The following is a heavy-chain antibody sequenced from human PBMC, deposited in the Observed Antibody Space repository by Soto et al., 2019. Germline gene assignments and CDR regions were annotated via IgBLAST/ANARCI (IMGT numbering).Heavy chain of an antibody. CDR3: ARDLPTTVVTRYYYYGMDV. V-gene: IGHV1-3*01. J-gene: IGHJ6*02. Sequence: ASVKVSCKASGYTFTSYAMHWVRQAPGQRLEWMGWINAGNGNTKYSQKFQGRVTITRDTSASTAYMELSSLRSEDTAVYYCARDLPTTVVTRYYYYGMDVWGQGTTVTVSS. D-gene: IGHD4-17*01. CDR1: GYTFTSYA. CDR2: INAGNGNT.